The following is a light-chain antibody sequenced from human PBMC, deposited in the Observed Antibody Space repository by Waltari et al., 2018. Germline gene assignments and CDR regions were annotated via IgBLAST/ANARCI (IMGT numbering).Light chain of an antibody. CDR1: QTARTTY. J-gene: IGKJ4*01. V-gene: IGKV3-20*01. CDR2: GAS. Sequence: EILLTQSPSTLPLSPGERATLSCRASQTARTTYLAWSQQQPGQAPTLLISGASSRATGIPDRFSGSGSGTDFSLTISSLEPEDFAVYYCQQYDISPLTFGGGTKVEIK. CDR3: QQYDISPLT.